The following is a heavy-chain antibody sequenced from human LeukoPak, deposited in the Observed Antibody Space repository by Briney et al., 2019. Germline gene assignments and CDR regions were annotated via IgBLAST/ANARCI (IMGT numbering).Heavy chain of an antibody. CDR2: VYYSGST. CDR3: ARVVAAADAFDI. CDR1: GASISSNNNY. V-gene: IGHV4-39*07. J-gene: IGHJ3*02. Sequence: SETLSLTCSVSGASISSNNNYWGWIRQPPGKGLEWIGNVYYSGSTYYNPSLKSRVTISVDTSKNQFSLKLSSVTAADTAVYYCARVVAAADAFDIWGQGTMVTVSS. D-gene: IGHD2-15*01.